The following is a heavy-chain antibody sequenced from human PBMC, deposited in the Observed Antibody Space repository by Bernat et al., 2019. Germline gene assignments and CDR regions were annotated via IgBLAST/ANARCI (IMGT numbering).Heavy chain of an antibody. Sequence: EVQVVESGGGLVQPGGSLRLSCTTSEFTFGTYAMAWVRQAPGKGLEWVSAISGSGDMTYYADSVKGRFTISRDNSKNMLSLQMNSLRAEDTAVYYCARAAGGNYWGQGTLVIVSS. CDR2: ISGSGDMT. CDR3: ARAAGGNY. J-gene: IGHJ4*02. V-gene: IGHV3-23*04. CDR1: EFTFGTYA. D-gene: IGHD1-14*01.